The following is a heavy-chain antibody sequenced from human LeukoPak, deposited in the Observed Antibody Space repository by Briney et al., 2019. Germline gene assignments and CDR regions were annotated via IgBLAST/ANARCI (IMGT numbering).Heavy chain of an antibody. V-gene: IGHV5-51*01. CDR3: AKHDYGGVTIDY. D-gene: IGHD4-23*01. Sequence: GESLKISCKASGYSFTIYWIGWVRQRPGKGLEWIGIIYPGDSDTRYSPSFQGQVTISADKSITTAYLQWSSLKASDTAMYYCAKHDYGGVTIDYWGQGTLVTVSS. CDR2: IYPGDSDT. CDR1: GYSFTIYW. J-gene: IGHJ4*02.